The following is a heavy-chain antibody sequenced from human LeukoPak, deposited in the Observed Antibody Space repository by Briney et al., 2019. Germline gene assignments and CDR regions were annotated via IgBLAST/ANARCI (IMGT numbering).Heavy chain of an antibody. CDR2: IYSGGST. V-gene: IGHV3-53*01. Sequence: GGSLRLSCAASGFTVSSNYMSWVRQAPGKGLEWVSVIYSGGSTYYADSVKGRFTISRDNSKNTLYLQMNSLRAEDTAVYYCARGGNYYDGSGYYYGLDYWGQGALVTVSS. CDR3: ARGGNYYDGSGYYYGLDY. J-gene: IGHJ4*02. D-gene: IGHD3-22*01. CDR1: GFTVSSNY.